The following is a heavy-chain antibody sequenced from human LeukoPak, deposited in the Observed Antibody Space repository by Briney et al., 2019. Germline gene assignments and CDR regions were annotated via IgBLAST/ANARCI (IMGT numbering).Heavy chain of an antibody. CDR3: AELGITMIGGV. V-gene: IGHV3-30*04. J-gene: IGHJ6*04. D-gene: IGHD3-10*02. CDR2: ISYDGSNK. Sequence: GGSLRLSCAASGFSFSSYAMHWVRQAPGKGLEWVAVISYDGSNKYYADSVKGRFTISRDNSKNSLYLQMNSLRAEDTAVYYCAELGITMIGGVWGKGTTVTISS. CDR1: GFSFSSYA.